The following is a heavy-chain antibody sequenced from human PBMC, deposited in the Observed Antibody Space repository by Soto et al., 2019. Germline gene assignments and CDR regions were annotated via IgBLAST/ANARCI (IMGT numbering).Heavy chain of an antibody. CDR3: ARTVLTMYYYDSSAIDY. V-gene: IGHV3-7*01. CDR2: IRQDGSEK. CDR1: GFTFKSHW. Sequence: EVQLVESGGGLVQPGGSLRLSCAASGFTFKSHWMTWVRQAPGKGLEWVANIRQDGSEKYYVDSVKGRFTISRDNAKMSLDLQMNSLRAEDTAVYYCARTVLTMYYYDSSAIDYWGQGTLVTVSS. J-gene: IGHJ4*02. D-gene: IGHD3-22*01.